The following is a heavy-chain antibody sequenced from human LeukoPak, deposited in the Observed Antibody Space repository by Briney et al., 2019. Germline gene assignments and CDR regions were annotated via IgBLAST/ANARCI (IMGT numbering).Heavy chain of an antibody. D-gene: IGHD3-16*01. Sequence: GGSLRLSCATSGFTFSNYWMSWVRQAPGKGLEGVANIKQDGSEKYYVDSVKGRFTISRENAKNSLYLQMNSLRVDDMAVYYCAREGQITTGYYYYMDVWGKGSTVTVSS. CDR2: IKQDGSEK. V-gene: IGHV3-7*01. CDR3: AREGQITTGYYYYMDV. CDR1: GFTFSNYW. J-gene: IGHJ6*03.